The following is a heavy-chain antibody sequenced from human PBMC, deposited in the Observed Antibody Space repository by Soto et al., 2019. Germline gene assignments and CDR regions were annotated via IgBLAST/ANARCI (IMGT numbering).Heavy chain of an antibody. V-gene: IGHV1-18*01. J-gene: IGHJ4*02. CDR2: INPYNGNT. Sequence: ASVKVSYTASCYTFNSDGITWVRQAPGQGLEWMGWINPYNGNTKFAQKLQDRVTMTTATSTSTAYMELASLRSDDTAVYYCARGCIAVTTHLCYWGQGTLVTVSS. D-gene: IGHD4-17*01. CDR1: CYTFNSDG. CDR3: ARGCIAVTTHLCY.